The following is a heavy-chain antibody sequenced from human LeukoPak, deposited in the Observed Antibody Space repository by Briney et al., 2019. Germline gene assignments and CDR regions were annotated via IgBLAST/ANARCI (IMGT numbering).Heavy chain of an antibody. J-gene: IGHJ3*02. CDR3: ARVNFRWFDAFNI. CDR2: ITASGDRT. D-gene: IGHD4-23*01. V-gene: IGHV3-23*01. Sequence: GESLRLSCAASGFTFSDYVMIWVRQAPGKGLEWVSGITASGDRTFYGDSVRGRFTMSRDNSKNTVYLQMNSLRVDDTAVYYCARVNFRWFDAFNIWGQGTMVTVSS. CDR1: GFTFSDYV.